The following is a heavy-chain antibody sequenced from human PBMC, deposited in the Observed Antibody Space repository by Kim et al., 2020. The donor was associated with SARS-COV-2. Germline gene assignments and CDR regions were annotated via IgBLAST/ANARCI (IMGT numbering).Heavy chain of an antibody. CDR2: ISGDGGST. Sequence: GGSLRLSCAASGFTFDDYAMHWVRQAPGKGLEWVSLISGDGGSTYYADSVKGRFTISRDNSKNSLYLQMNSLRTEDTALYYCAKDRDLYVLLDDRGAFDIWGQGTMVTVSS. D-gene: IGHD3-10*01. J-gene: IGHJ3*02. V-gene: IGHV3-43*02. CDR3: AKDRDLYVLLDDRGAFDI. CDR1: GFTFDDYA.